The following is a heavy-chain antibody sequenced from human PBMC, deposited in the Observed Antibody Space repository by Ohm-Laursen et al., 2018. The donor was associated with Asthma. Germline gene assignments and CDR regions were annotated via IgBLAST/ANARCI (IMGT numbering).Heavy chain of an antibody. CDR3: ARRYYDILTGYFVGWFDP. D-gene: IGHD3-9*01. V-gene: IGHV1-18*04. J-gene: IGHJ5*02. CDR1: GYTFTNYG. Sequence: ASVKVSCKASGYTFTNYGFSWVRQAPGQGLEWMAWISAYNGNTNYAPKFQDRVTMTTDTSTSTAYMELRSLRSDDTAVYYCARRYYDILTGYFVGWFDPWGQGTLVTVSS. CDR2: ISAYNGNT.